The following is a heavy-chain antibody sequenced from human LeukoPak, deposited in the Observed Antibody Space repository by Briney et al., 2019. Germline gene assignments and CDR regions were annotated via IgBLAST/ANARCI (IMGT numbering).Heavy chain of an antibody. V-gene: IGHV3-23*01. CDR1: GFTFSSHT. CDR2: ISGRGDNT. CDR3: AKGYYSASGSRNYYNYGMDV. Sequence: GGSLRLSCAASGFTFSSHTMTWVRQAPGKGLEWVSGISGRGDNTYYADSVKGRFTISRDNSKNTLDLQMNRLRAEDTAVYYCAKGYYSASGSRNYYNYGMDVWGQGTTVTVSS. D-gene: IGHD3-10*01. J-gene: IGHJ6*02.